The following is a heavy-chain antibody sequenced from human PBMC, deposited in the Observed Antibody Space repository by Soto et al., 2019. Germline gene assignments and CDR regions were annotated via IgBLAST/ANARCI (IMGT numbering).Heavy chain of an antibody. CDR2: ISYDGSNK. V-gene: IGHV3-30-3*01. CDR3: ARESPGTNYDSSGPDY. Sequence: GGSLRLSCAASGFTFSSYNMNWVRQAPGRGLEWVAVISYDGSNKYYAYSLKGRFTISRDNSKNTLYLQMNSLRAEDTAVYYCARESPGTNYDSSGPDYWGQGTLVTVSS. J-gene: IGHJ4*02. D-gene: IGHD3-22*01. CDR1: GFTFSSYN.